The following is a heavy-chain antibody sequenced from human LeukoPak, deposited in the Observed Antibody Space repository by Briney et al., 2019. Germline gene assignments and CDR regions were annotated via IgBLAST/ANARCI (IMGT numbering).Heavy chain of an antibody. CDR1: GGSISSYY. D-gene: IGHD2-15*01. CDR3: ARRVVEGTNWFDP. CDR2: IYYSGST. V-gene: IGHV4-59*08. J-gene: IGHJ5*02. Sequence: SETLSLTCTVSGGSISSYYWSWIRQPPGKGLEWIGYIYYSGSTNYNPSLKSRVTISVDTSKNQFSLKLSSVTAADTAVYYCARRVVEGTNWFDPWGQGTLVTVSS.